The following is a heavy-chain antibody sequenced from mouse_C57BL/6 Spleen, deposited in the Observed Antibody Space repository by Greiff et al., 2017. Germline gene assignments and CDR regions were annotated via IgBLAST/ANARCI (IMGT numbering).Heavy chain of an antibody. CDR2: INYDGSST. Sequence: EVKLVESEGGLVQPGSSMKLSRTASGFTFSDYYMAWVRQVPEKGLEWVANINYDGSSTYYLDSLKSRFIISRDNAKNILYLQMSSLKSEDTATYYCARGGNYYGSSLSYYYAMDYWGQGTSVTVSS. D-gene: IGHD1-1*01. J-gene: IGHJ4*01. V-gene: IGHV5-16*01. CDR1: GFTFSDYY. CDR3: ARGGNYYGSSLSYYYAMDY.